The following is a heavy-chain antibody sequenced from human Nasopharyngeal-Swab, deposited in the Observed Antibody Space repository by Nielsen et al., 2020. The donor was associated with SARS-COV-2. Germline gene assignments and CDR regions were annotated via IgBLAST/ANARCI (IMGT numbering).Heavy chain of an antibody. V-gene: IGHV1-58*01. D-gene: IGHD5-24*01. CDR1: GFTFTSSA. CDR3: ARLDGYNYCFDY. J-gene: IGHJ4*02. Sequence: SVKASCKASGFTFTSSAVQWVRQARRQRLEWIGWIVVGSGNTNYAQKFQERVTITRDMSTSTAYMELSSLRSEDTAVDYCARLDGYNYCFDYWGQGTLVTVSS. CDR2: IVVGSGNT.